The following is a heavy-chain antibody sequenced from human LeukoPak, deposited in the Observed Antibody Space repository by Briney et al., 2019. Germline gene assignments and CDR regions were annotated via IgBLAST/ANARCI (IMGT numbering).Heavy chain of an antibody. Sequence: GGSLRLSCAASGFTFSSYWMHWVRQAPGKGLVWVSRINSGGSSTSYADSVKGRFTISRDNAKNTLYLQMNSLRAEDTAVYCCARDGGRYGDSSGYSDWGQGTLVTVSS. CDR1: GFTFSSYW. CDR3: ARDGGRYGDSSGYSD. V-gene: IGHV3-74*01. D-gene: IGHD3-22*01. CDR2: INSGGSST. J-gene: IGHJ4*02.